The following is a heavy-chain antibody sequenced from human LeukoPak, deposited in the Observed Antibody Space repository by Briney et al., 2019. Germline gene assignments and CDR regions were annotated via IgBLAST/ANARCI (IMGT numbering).Heavy chain of an antibody. CDR2: INPDGSQK. D-gene: IGHD5-24*01. CDR1: GFTFSGSW. J-gene: IGHJ4*02. Sequence: GESLRLSCAAPGFTFSGSWMNWVRQAPGKGLEWVANINPDGSQKRFVDSVMGRFTMSRDNAKSSLYLQMNSLRVEDTAVFYCAAWTDRGYNFWGQGTLVTVSS. V-gene: IGHV3-7*01. CDR3: AAWTDRGYNF.